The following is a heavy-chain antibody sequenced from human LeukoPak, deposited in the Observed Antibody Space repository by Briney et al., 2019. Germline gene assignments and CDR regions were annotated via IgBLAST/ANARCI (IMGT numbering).Heavy chain of an antibody. CDR1: GFTFSSYW. Sequence: PGGSLRLSCAASGFTFSSYWMSWVRQAPGKGLERVANIKQDGSEKYYVDSVKGRFTISRDNVKNSLYLQMNSLRAEDTALYYCARVFIVGGRTIFDYWGQGTLVTVSS. D-gene: IGHD1-26*01. CDR3: ARVFIVGGRTIFDY. CDR2: IKQDGSEK. J-gene: IGHJ4*02. V-gene: IGHV3-7*01.